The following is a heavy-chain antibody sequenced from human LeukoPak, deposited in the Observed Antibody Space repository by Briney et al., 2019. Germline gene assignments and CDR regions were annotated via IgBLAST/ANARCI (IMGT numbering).Heavy chain of an antibody. Sequence: SETLSLTCTVSGYSISTGCYWDWIRQPPGKGLEWIGTFYHGGSTYYNPSLKSRVTISVDTSKNQFSLNLTSVTAADTAVYYCARDRTADPPWYSDSSPIDYDYWGQGTLVTVSS. V-gene: IGHV4-38-2*02. D-gene: IGHD6-6*01. CDR1: GYSISTGCY. J-gene: IGHJ4*02. CDR2: FYHGGST. CDR3: ARDRTADPPWYSDSSPIDYDY.